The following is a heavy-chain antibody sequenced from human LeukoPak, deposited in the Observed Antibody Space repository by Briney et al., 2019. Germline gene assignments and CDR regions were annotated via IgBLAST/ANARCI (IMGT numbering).Heavy chain of an antibody. J-gene: IGHJ4*02. CDR3: AKGYYDRPYYFDY. CDR2: ISGSGGST. D-gene: IGHD3-22*01. CDR1: GFTFSSYG. V-gene: IGHV3-23*01. Sequence: GGSLRLSCAASGFTFSSYGMSWVRQAPGKGLEWVSAISGSGGSTYYADSVKGRFTISRDNSKNTLYLQMNSLRAEDTAVYYCAKGYYDRPYYFDYWGQGTLVTVSS.